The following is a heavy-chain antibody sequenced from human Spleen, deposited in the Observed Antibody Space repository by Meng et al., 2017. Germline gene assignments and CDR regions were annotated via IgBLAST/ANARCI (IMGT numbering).Heavy chain of an antibody. Sequence: SGPTLVKPTQTLTLTCTFSGFSLSTSGVGVGWIRPSPGKALEWLALIYWKDDKRYSPSLKCRITIIKDTSKNLVVLTMTNMDPVDTATYYCAHRKLENWFDPWGQGTLVTVSS. D-gene: IGHD1-1*01. J-gene: IGHJ5*02. CDR3: AHRKLENWFDP. CDR1: GFSLSTSGVG. CDR2: IYWKDDK. V-gene: IGHV2-5*01.